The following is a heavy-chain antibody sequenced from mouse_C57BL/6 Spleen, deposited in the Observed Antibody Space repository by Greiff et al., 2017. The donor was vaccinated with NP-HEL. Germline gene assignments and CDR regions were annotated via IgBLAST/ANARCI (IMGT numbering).Heavy chain of an antibody. CDR3: ARTQGSSITTVDWYFDV. CDR1: GFTFSSYA. V-gene: IGHV5-4*03. Sequence: EVKLMESGGGLVKPGGSLKLSCAASGFTFSSYAMSWVRQTPEKRLEWVATISDGGSYTYYPDNVKGRFTISRDNAKNNLYLQMSHLKSEDTAMYYCARTQGSSITTVDWYFDVWGTGTTVTVSS. J-gene: IGHJ1*03. D-gene: IGHD1-1*01. CDR2: ISDGGSYT.